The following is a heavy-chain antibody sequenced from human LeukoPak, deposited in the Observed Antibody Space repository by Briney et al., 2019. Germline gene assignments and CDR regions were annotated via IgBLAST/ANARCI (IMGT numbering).Heavy chain of an antibody. Sequence: PSQTLSLTCTVSGASISSGDYLWSWIRQPPGMGLEWIGNIYYSGSTNYNASLRSRVTISVDRSKNQFSLKLISVTAADTAVYFCARETPERYRGSYFDYWGQGILVTVSS. CDR1: GASISSGDYL. D-gene: IGHD1-26*01. V-gene: IGHV4-30-4*01. J-gene: IGHJ4*02. CDR3: ARETPERYRGSYFDY. CDR2: IYYSGST.